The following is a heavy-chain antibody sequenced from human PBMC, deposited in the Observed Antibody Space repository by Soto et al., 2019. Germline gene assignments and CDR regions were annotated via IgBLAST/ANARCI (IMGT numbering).Heavy chain of an antibody. V-gene: IGHV3-48*01. Sequence: EVQLVESGGGLVQPGGSLRLSCAASGFTFSSYSMNWVRQAPGKGLEWVSYISSSSSTIYYADSVKGRFTISRDNAKNSLYLQMNSLRAEDTAVYYCARDPSDFWGGPHYLDYWGQGTLVTVSS. CDR3: ARDPSDFWGGPHYLDY. J-gene: IGHJ4*02. CDR2: ISSSSSTI. CDR1: GFTFSSYS. D-gene: IGHD3-3*01.